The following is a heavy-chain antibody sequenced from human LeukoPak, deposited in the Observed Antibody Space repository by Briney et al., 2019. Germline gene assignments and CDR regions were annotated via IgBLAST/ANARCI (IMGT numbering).Heavy chain of an antibody. J-gene: IGHJ2*01. V-gene: IGHV4-38-2*01. CDR3: ARNSTSWSFDL. CDR1: GDSISSGCY. D-gene: IGHD3-10*01. CDR2: IYHSGST. Sequence: SETLSLTCDVSGDSISSGCYWGWIRQPPGRGLERIGTIYHSGSTYYNPSLKSRVTISADTSKNQFSLTLNSVTAADTAVYYCARNSTSWSFDLWGRGTLVTVSS.